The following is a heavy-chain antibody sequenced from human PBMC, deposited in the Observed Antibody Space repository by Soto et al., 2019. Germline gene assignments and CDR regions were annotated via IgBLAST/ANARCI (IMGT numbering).Heavy chain of an antibody. CDR1: GGSINNGDYY. D-gene: IGHD2-15*01. J-gene: IGHJ2*01. Sequence: SETLSLTCAVSGGSINNGDYYWSWIRQPPGKGLEWIGYIYYSGSTYVNPSLKSRLSMSLDTSKNQFSLKLTSVTAADTAVYYCAREKSVVLAMAHPYWYLDLWGPGTMVTVYS. CDR2: IYYSGST. V-gene: IGHV4-30-4*01. CDR3: AREKSVVLAMAHPYWYLDL.